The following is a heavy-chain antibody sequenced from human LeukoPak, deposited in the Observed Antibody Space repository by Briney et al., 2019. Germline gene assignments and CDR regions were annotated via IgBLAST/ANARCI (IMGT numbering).Heavy chain of an antibody. D-gene: IGHD2/OR15-2a*01. V-gene: IGHV3-7*01. CDR1: GFTFSSYW. Sequence: GGSLRLSCAASGFTFSSYWMSWVRQAPGKGLEWVANIKQDGSEKYYVDSVKGRFTISRDNAKNSLYLQMNSLRAEDTAVYYCARDRRGSFLLSDYWGQGTLVTVSS. CDR3: ARDRRGSFLLSDY. CDR2: IKQDGSEK. J-gene: IGHJ4*02.